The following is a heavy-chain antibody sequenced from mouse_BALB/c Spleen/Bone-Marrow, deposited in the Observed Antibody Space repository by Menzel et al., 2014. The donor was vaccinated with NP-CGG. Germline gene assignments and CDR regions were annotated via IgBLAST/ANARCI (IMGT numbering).Heavy chain of an antibody. CDR2: IWGDGST. D-gene: IGHD4-1*01. CDR3: ARDAGTGRFAY. CDR1: GFSLTGYG. J-gene: IGHJ3*01. Sequence: VQLQQSGPGLVAPSQSLSITCTVSGFSLTGYGVNWVRQPPGKGLEWLGMIWGDGSTDYNSALKSRLSISKDNSKCQVFLKMNSLQTDDTARYYCARDAGTGRFAYWGQGTLVTVSA. V-gene: IGHV2-6-7*01.